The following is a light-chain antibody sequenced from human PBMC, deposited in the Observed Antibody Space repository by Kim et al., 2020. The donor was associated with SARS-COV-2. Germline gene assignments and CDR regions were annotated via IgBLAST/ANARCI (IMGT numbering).Light chain of an antibody. CDR2: AAS. CDR3: QQLNSYPIT. Sequence: IQLTQSPSSLSASVGDRVTITFRASQGISTYLAWYQQEPGKAPKLLIYAASTLQSGVPSRFSGSGSGTDFTLTISSLQPEDFATYYCQQLNSYPITFGPGTKVDIK. V-gene: IGKV1-9*01. J-gene: IGKJ3*01. CDR1: QGISTY.